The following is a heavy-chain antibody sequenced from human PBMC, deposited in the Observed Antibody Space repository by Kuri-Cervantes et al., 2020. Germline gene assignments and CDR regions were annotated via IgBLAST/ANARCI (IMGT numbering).Heavy chain of an antibody. CDR3: VREETAAADAFDF. Sequence: GESLKISCAASGFTFSSYSMNWVRQAPGKGLEWVPSISSSSSYIYYADSVKGRFTISRDNAKNSLFLQMNSLRGEDTAVYYCVREETAAADAFDFWGQGTMVTVSS. V-gene: IGHV3-21*01. D-gene: IGHD6-13*01. CDR1: GFTFSSYS. CDR2: ISSSSSYI. J-gene: IGHJ3*01.